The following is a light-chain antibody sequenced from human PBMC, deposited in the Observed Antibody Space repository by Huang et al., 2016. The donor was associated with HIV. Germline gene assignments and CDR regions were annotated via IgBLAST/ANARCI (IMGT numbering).Light chain of an antibody. CDR1: QDISNY. CDR2: DAS. CDR3: QQFDNLPWA. J-gene: IGKJ1*01. Sequence: DIQMTQSPSSLSASVGDRVTITCQASQDISNYLNWYQQKPGKAPKLLIYDASNLETGVPSRFSGSGFGTYFTFTISSLQPEDSGTYYCQQFDNLPWAFGQGTKVEIK. V-gene: IGKV1-33*01.